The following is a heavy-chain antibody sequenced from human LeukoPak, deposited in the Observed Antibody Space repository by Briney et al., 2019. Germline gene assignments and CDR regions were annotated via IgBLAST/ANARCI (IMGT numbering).Heavy chain of an antibody. Sequence: ASVKVSCKVSGYTLTELSMHWVRQALGKGLEWMGGFDPEDGETIYAQKFQGRVTMTEDTSADTAYMELSSLRSEDTAVYYCATTYYYDSGSYVGEAWFDPWGQGTLVTVSS. CDR2: FDPEDGET. J-gene: IGHJ5*02. CDR1: GYTLTELS. D-gene: IGHD3-10*01. V-gene: IGHV1-24*01. CDR3: ATTYYYDSGSYVGEAWFDP.